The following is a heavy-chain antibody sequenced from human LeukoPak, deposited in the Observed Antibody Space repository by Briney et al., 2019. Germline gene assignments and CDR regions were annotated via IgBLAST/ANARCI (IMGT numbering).Heavy chain of an antibody. CDR2: INPNSGGT. D-gene: IGHD6-13*01. Sequence: GASVTVSCTASGYTFTVYYMHWVRQAPGQGLEWMGWINPNSGGTNYAQKFQDRVTMTRDTSISTAYMELSRLRSDDTAVYYCARGDSSSWYYFDYWGQGTLVTVSS. J-gene: IGHJ4*02. V-gene: IGHV1-2*02. CDR1: GYTFTVYY. CDR3: ARGDSSSWYYFDY.